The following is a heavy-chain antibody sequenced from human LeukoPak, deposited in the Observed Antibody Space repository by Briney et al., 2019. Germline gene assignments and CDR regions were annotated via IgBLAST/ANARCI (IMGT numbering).Heavy chain of an antibody. CDR1: GGSVSTSTYY. CDR2: IYYTGTT. V-gene: IGHV4-39*07. J-gene: IGHJ4*02. D-gene: IGHD7-27*01. Sequence: SETLSLTCTVSGGSVSTSTYYWAWIRQPPGKGLEWIGSIYYTGTTYYSPSLKSRVTILLDTSKKQFSLKLSSVTAADTAVYYCASRKLGNDYWGQGTLVTVSS. CDR3: ASRKLGNDY.